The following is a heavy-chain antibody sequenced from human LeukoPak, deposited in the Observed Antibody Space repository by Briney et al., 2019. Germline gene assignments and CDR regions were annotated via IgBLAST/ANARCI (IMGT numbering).Heavy chain of an antibody. J-gene: IGHJ5*02. CDR1: GFTFSSYE. Sequence: GGSLRLPCAASGFTFSSYEMNWVRQAPGKGLEWVSYISSSGSTIYYADSVKGRFTISRDNAKNSLYLQMNSLRAEDTAVYYCARGRRGYDEDWFDPWGQGTLVTVSS. CDR2: ISSSGSTI. V-gene: IGHV3-48*03. D-gene: IGHD5-12*01. CDR3: ARGRRGYDEDWFDP.